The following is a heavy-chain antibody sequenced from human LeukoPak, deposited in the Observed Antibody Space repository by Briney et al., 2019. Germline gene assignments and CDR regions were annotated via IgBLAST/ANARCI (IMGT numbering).Heavy chain of an antibody. J-gene: IGHJ3*02. Sequence: ASVKVSCKASGYTFTSYDINWVRQATGQGLEWMGWMNPNSGNTGYAQKFQGRVTITRNTSISTAYMELSSLRAEDTAVYYCAKAGRAATPPGAFDIWGQGTMVTVSS. CDR2: MNPNSGNT. CDR1: GYTFTSYD. CDR3: AKAGRAATPPGAFDI. D-gene: IGHD2-2*01. V-gene: IGHV1-8*03.